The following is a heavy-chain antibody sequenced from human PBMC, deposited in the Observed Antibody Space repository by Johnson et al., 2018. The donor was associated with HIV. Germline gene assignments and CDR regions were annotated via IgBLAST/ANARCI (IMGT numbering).Heavy chain of an antibody. CDR2: IRYDGSNK. Sequence: QVQLVESGGGVVQPGGSLRLSCAASGFTFSSYGMHWVRQAPGKGLEWVAFIRYDGSNKYYADSVKGRFTISRDNSKNTLYLQMNSLRGEDPAVYYCAGSPPFGSQGPDKAFYFWGQGTMVTVSS. V-gene: IGHV3-30*02. D-gene: IGHD1-26*01. J-gene: IGHJ3*01. CDR1: GFTFSSYG. CDR3: AGSPPFGSQGPDKAFYF.